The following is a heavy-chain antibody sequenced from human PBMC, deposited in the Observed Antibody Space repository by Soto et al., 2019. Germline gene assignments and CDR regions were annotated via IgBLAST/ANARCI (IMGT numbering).Heavy chain of an antibody. Sequence: QVQLVESGGGVVQPGTSLRLSCVGSGFTFRSYVIPWVRQAPGKGLEWVALTSYDGSNKDYGDSVKGRFTISRDNSRNTVDLQMDSLRREDTALYYCARWGTTGGLDVWGQGTLVSVSS. V-gene: IGHV3-33*05. CDR3: ARWGTTGGLDV. CDR1: GFTFRSYV. CDR2: TSYDGSNK. D-gene: IGHD3-16*01. J-gene: IGHJ1*01.